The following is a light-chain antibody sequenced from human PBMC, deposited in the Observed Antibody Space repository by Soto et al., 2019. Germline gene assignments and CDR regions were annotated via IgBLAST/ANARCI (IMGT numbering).Light chain of an antibody. J-gene: IGLJ1*01. Sequence: QSALIQPPSVSGSPGQSVTISCTGSSSDVGSYDYVSWYQQHPGTVPQLIIYDVTSRPSGVSNRFSASKSGNTASLTISGLQAEDEADYYCSSYTTRNTEVFGTGTKVTVL. CDR1: SSDVGSYDY. CDR2: DVT. V-gene: IGLV2-14*01. CDR3: SSYTTRNTEV.